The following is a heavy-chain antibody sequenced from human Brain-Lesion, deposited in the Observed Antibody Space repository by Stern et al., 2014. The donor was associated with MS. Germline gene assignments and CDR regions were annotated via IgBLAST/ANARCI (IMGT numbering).Heavy chain of an antibody. CDR3: ARGRVVPGFQYYATDV. CDR2: ILNSGST. J-gene: IGHJ6*02. Sequence: QLQLQESGPGLVKPSQTLSLSCTVSGGSISSGGYYWSWIRQPAGKGLEWIGRILNSGSTSYNPSLKSRVTISIDTSKNQFSLRLNSMTAADTAVYYCARGRVVPGFQYYATDVWGQGTTVIVSS. V-gene: IGHV4-61*02. CDR1: GGSISSGGYY. D-gene: IGHD2-2*01.